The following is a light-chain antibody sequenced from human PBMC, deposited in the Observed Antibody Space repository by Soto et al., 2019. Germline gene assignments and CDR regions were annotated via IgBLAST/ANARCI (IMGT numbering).Light chain of an antibody. CDR3: SSYTDSSTLV. CDR1: SSDVGGYNY. Sequence: QSVLTQPASVSGSPGQSITISCTGSSSDVGGYNYVSWYQQHPGKAPKLIIYEVSNRPSGVSNRFSGSKSGNTASLTISGLQAEDEADYYCSSYTDSSTLVFGTGTKVTVL. CDR2: EVS. J-gene: IGLJ1*01. V-gene: IGLV2-14*01.